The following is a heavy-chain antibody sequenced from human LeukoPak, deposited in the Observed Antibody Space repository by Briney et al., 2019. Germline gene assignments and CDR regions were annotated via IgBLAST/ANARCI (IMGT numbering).Heavy chain of an antibody. V-gene: IGHV3-11*01. D-gene: IGHD1-26*01. CDR3: AREHTSGTYYIDY. Sequence: PGGSLRPSCAASGFTFSDYYMTWIRQAPGKGLEWVSYISNSGSTIYYADSVKGRFTISRDNGKNSLYLQMNSLRAEDTAVYYCAREHTSGTYYIDYWGQGTLVTVSS. CDR1: GFTFSDYY. J-gene: IGHJ4*02. CDR2: ISNSGSTI.